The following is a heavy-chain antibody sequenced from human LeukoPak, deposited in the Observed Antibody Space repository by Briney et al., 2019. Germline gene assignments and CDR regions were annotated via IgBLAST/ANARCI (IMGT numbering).Heavy chain of an antibody. CDR1: GGSISRYY. CDR2: IYTSGST. Sequence: SETLSLTCTVSGGSISRYYWSWIRQPPGKGLEWIGYIYTSGSTNYNPSLKSRVTISVDTSKSQFSLKLSSVTAADTAVYYCARRMVDTARNWFDPWGQGTLVTVSS. J-gene: IGHJ5*02. CDR3: ARRMVDTARNWFDP. V-gene: IGHV4-4*09. D-gene: IGHD5-18*01.